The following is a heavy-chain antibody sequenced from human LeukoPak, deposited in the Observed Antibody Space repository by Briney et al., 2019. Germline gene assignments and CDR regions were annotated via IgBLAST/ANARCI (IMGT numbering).Heavy chain of an antibody. CDR2: ISGSGGST. V-gene: IGHV3-23*01. J-gene: IGHJ4*02. CDR1: GFTFSDYY. Sequence: GGSLRLSCAASGFTFSDYYMSWIRQAPGKGLEWVSAISGSGGSTYYADSVKGRFTISRDNSKNTLYLQMNSLRAEDTAVYYCAKDLGYCSSTSCYTGDYWGQGTLVTVSS. D-gene: IGHD2-2*02. CDR3: AKDLGYCSSTSCYTGDY.